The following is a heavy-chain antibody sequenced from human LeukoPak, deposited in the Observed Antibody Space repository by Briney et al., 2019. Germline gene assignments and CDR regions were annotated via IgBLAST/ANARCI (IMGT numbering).Heavy chain of an antibody. Sequence: GGSLRLSCTASGFTYSRYTMTWVRQAPGKGLKWVSTITTGDGNTYCADSVKGRFTVSRDDSKNTLYLQMNSLRAEDTAVYYCAKDGGLWVSAHWGDSWGRGTLVTVSS. J-gene: IGHJ4*02. V-gene: IGHV3-23*01. CDR2: ITTGDGNT. D-gene: IGHD7-27*01. CDR1: GFTYSRYT. CDR3: AKDGGLWVSAHWGDS.